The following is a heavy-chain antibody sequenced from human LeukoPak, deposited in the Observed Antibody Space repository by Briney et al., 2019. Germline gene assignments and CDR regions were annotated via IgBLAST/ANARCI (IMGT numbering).Heavy chain of an antibody. CDR2: ISYDGTNK. Sequence: GRSLRLSCAASGSTFTNYAMHWVRQAPGQGLEWVAVISYDGTNKYYADSVKGRFTISRDNSKNTLYLQMNSLRAEDTAVYYCAKGVPIVATDGHYSDYWGQGTLVTVSS. D-gene: IGHD5-12*01. CDR3: AKGVPIVATDGHYSDY. J-gene: IGHJ4*02. CDR1: GSTFTNYA. V-gene: IGHV3-30*04.